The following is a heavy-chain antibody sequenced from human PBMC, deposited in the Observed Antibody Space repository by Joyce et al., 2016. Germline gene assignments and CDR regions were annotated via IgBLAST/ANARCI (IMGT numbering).Heavy chain of an antibody. CDR3: ATSDFWSGYSIDYYYSGLDV. CDR2: SKRKAEGGTT. Sequence: EVQLVESGGGLVRPGGSFRLSCAASGFTFNNAWMYWVRQAPGKGLEWLVRSKRKAEGGTTDYAAPVKGRFIILRDDSKNMLYLQMSSLKTEDTAVYFCATSDFWSGYSIDYYYSGLDVWGQGTTVSVFS. D-gene: IGHD3-3*01. J-gene: IGHJ6*02. CDR1: GFTFNNAW. V-gene: IGHV3-15*07.